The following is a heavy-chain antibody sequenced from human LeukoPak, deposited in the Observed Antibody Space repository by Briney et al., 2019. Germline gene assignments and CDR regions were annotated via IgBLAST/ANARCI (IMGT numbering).Heavy chain of an antibody. V-gene: IGHV4-59*02. J-gene: IGHJ4*02. Sequence: PSETLSLTCVVSGASVSSSHWNWIRQLPGKGLEWIGCLSYTGKTDYNPSLTSRVTISLDTSKNQVSLKLRFVSAADTAVYYCSEGYFEPFAHWGQGILVTVSP. CDR1: GASVSSSH. D-gene: IGHD2/OR15-2a*01. CDR2: LSYTGKT. CDR3: SEGYFEPFAH.